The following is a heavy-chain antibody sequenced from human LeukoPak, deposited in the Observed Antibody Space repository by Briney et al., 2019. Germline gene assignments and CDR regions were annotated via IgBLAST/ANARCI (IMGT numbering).Heavy chain of an antibody. Sequence: APVKVSCKASGGTFSSYAISWVRQAPGQGLEWMGGIIPIFGTANYAQKFQGRVTITTDESTSTAYMELSSLRSEDTAVYYCARVADPVSFGQEKNWFDPWGQGTLVTVSS. J-gene: IGHJ5*02. CDR3: ARVADPVSFGQEKNWFDP. CDR2: IIPIFGTA. CDR1: GGTFSSYA. D-gene: IGHD3/OR15-3a*01. V-gene: IGHV1-69*05.